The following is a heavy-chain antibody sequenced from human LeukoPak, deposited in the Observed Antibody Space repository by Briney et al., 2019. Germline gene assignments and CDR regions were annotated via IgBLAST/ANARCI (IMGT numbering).Heavy chain of an antibody. D-gene: IGHD3-3*01. CDR1: GFTFSNAW. V-gene: IGHV3-15*01. CDR2: IKSKTDGGTT. J-gene: IGHJ6*03. Sequence: GGSLRLSCAASGFTFSNAWMSWVRQAPGKGLEWVGRIKSKTDGGTTDYAAPVKGRFTISRDDSKNTLYLQMNSLKTEDTAVYYCTTDPEVRFLEWLFTGGYYMDVWGKGTTVTVSS. CDR3: TTDPEVRFLEWLFTGGYYMDV.